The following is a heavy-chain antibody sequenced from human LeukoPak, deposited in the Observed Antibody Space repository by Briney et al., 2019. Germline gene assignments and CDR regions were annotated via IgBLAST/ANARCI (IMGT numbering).Heavy chain of an antibody. V-gene: IGHV4-59*08. CDR2: VFHSGST. CDR1: GGSISSYY. D-gene: IGHD3-22*01. Sequence: SETLSLTYTVSGGSISSYYWSWIRQPPGKGLEWIGYVFHSGSTNYNPSLKSRVTISVDTSKNQFSLRLTSVTAADTAVYYCARDSSGYYRIDYWGQGTLVTVSS. J-gene: IGHJ4*02. CDR3: ARDSSGYYRIDY.